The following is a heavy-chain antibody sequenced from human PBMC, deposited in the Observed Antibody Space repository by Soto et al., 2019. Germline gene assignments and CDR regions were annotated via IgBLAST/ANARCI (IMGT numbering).Heavy chain of an antibody. V-gene: IGHV4-39*01. CDR1: GDSIISSDFS. Sequence: SETLSLTCTVSGDSIISSDFSWGWVRQPPGKGLEWIGSIFYLGSSYYNPSLKSRVTMSVDTSKNQLSLRLRSVTAADTALYFRASHSFAIRTNNWFDPRGPALMVTVST. CDR2: IFYLGSS. J-gene: IGHJ5*02. CDR3: ASHSFAIRTNNWFDP. D-gene: IGHD1-1*01.